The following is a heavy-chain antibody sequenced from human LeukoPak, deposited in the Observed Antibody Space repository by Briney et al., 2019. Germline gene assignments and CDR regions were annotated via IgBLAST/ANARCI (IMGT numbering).Heavy chain of an antibody. CDR2: IYTSGST. V-gene: IGHV4-61*02. D-gene: IGHD2-15*01. Sequence: PSETLSLTCTVSGGSISSGSYYWSWIRQPAGKGLEWIGRIYTSGSTNYNPSLKSRVTMSVDTSKNQFSLKLSSVTAADTAVYYCAREGSIVATETDAFDIWGQGTMVTVSS. CDR1: GGSISSGSYY. J-gene: IGHJ3*02. CDR3: AREGSIVATETDAFDI.